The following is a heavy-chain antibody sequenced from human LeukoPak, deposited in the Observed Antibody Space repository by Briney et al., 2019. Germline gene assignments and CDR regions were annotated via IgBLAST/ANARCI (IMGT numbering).Heavy chain of an antibody. J-gene: IGHJ4*02. CDR3: ARDGRDGYKDY. V-gene: IGHV3-33*01. CDR2: IWYDGSNK. Sequence: QAGGSLRLSCAASGFTFSSYGMHWVRQAPGKGLEWVAVIWYDGSNKYYADSVKGRFTISRDNSENTLYLQMNSLRAEDTAVYYCARDGRDGYKDYWGQGTLVTVSS. D-gene: IGHD5-24*01. CDR1: GFTFSSYG.